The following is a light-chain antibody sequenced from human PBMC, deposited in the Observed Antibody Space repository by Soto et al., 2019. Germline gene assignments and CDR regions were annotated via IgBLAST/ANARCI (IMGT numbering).Light chain of an antibody. CDR2: AVS. CDR1: QGIRND. V-gene: IGKV1-17*01. Sequence: DIQMTQSPSSLSASVGDRVTITCRASQGIRNDLGWYQQKPGKAPKRLIYAVSSVHSGDPSRLCGSGSRTEFTVTISSLHPEEFATYSCLQHNSYPYTFGQGTKLEIK. CDR3: LQHNSYPYT. J-gene: IGKJ2*01.